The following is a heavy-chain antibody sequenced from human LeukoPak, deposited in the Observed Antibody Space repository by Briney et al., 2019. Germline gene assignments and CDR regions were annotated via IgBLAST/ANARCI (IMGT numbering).Heavy chain of an antibody. Sequence: PGGSLRLSCAASGFTFSSYSMNWVRQPPGKGLEWIGEISQSGSTNYNPSLKSRVNISLDTSENQFSLKLSSVTAADTAVYYCAGALGAFDIWGQGTMVTVSS. CDR2: ISQSGST. CDR3: AGALGAFDI. J-gene: IGHJ3*02. V-gene: IGHV4-34*01. CDR1: GFTFSSYS.